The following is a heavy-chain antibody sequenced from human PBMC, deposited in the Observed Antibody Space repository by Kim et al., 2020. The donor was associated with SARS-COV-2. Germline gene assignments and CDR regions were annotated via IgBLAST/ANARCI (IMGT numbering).Heavy chain of an antibody. CDR1: GYTFTSYG. V-gene: IGHV1-18*01. CDR3: ARGGRDDYVWGGYRYTPDY. J-gene: IGHJ4*02. Sequence: ASVKVSCKASGYTFTSYGISWVRQAPGQGLEWMGWISAYNGNTNYAQKLQGRVTMTTDTSTSTAYMELRSLRSDDTAVYYCARGGRDDYVWGGYRYTPDYWGQGTLVTVSS. CDR2: ISAYNGNT. D-gene: IGHD3-16*02.